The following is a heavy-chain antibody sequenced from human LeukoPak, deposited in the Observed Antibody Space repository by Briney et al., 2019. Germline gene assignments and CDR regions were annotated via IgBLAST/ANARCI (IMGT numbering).Heavy chain of an antibody. V-gene: IGHV5-51*01. Sequence: ETLSLTCTVSGGSISSYYWSWIRQPAGKGLEWMGIISPVDSDTTYSPSFQGQVTISADKSVTTAYLQWSSLKASDTAMYYCARVWGRYLSYNYDYWGQGTLVTVSS. CDR3: ARVWGRYLSYNYDY. D-gene: IGHD5-24*01. CDR2: ISPVDSDT. CDR1: GGSISSYY. J-gene: IGHJ4*02.